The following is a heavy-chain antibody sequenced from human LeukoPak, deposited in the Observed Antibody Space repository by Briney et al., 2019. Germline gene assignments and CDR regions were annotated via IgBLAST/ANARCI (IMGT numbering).Heavy chain of an antibody. J-gene: IGHJ6*03. Sequence: GASVTVSCKASGYTFTSYAMNWVRQAPGQGLEWMGWINTNTGNPTYAQGFTGRFVFSLDTSVSTAYLQISSLKAEDTAVYYCAREWGAVAGAYYYYYYMDVWGKGTTVTVSS. CDR1: GYTFTSYA. CDR2: INTNTGNP. CDR3: AREWGAVAGAYYYYYYMDV. D-gene: IGHD6-19*01. V-gene: IGHV7-4-1*02.